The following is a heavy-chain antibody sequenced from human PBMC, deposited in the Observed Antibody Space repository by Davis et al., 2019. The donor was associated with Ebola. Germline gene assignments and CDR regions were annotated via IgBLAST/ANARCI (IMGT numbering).Heavy chain of an antibody. CDR2: IKEDGSVK. CDR1: GFTFSSYS. V-gene: IGHV3-7*03. J-gene: IGHJ4*02. CDR3: VRDGWGSLFDY. Sequence: GESLKISCAASGFTFSSYSMNWVRQAPGKGLEWVAHIKEDGSVKDYVDSVKGRFTISRDNAKKSVYLQMNSLRVEDTAVYYCVRDGWGSLFDYWGQGTLVTVSS. D-gene: IGHD7-27*01.